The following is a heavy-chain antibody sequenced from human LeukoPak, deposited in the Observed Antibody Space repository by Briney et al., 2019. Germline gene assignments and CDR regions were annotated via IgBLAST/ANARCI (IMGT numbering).Heavy chain of an antibody. Sequence: SQTLSLTCAISGDSVSSNSVTWNWIRQSPSRGLEWLGRTYYRSTWYNDYAVSVRGRITVNPDTSKNQFSLHLNSVTPEDTAVYYCARRLTQYDCFDPRGQGMLVTVSS. D-gene: IGHD2-2*01. CDR1: GDSVSSNSVT. J-gene: IGHJ5*02. CDR2: TYYRSTWYN. V-gene: IGHV6-1*01. CDR3: ARRLTQYDCFDP.